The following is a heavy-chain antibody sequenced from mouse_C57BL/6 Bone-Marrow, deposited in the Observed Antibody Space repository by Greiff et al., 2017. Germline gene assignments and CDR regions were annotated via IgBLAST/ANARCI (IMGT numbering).Heavy chain of an antibody. CDR3: ARSYYAMDY. Sequence: VQLLQSGAELVKPGASVKLSCKASGYTFTSYWMHWVKQRPGQGLEWIGMIHPNSGSTNYNEKFKSKATLTVDKSSSTAYMQLSSLTSEDSAVYYCARSYYAMDYWGQGTSVTVSS. CDR2: IHPNSGST. CDR1: GYTFTSYW. J-gene: IGHJ4*01. V-gene: IGHV1-64*01.